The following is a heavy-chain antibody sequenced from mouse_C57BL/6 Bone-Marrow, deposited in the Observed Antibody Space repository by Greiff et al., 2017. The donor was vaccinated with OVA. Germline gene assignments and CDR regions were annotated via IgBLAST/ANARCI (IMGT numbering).Heavy chain of an antibody. J-gene: IGHJ3*01. V-gene: IGHV5-12*01. CDR1: GFTFSDYY. CDR2: ISNGGGST. D-gene: IGHD2-5*01. Sequence: EVKLMESGGGLVQPGGSLKLSCAASGFTFSDYYMYWVRQTPEKRLEWVAYISNGGGSTYYPDTVKGRFTISRDNAKNTLYLQMSRLKSEDTAMYYCARHHSNYPFAYWGQGTLVTVSA. CDR3: ARHHSNYPFAY.